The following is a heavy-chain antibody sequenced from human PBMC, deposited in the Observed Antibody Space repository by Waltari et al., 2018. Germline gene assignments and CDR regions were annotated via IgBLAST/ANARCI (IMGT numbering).Heavy chain of an antibody. D-gene: IGHD3-22*01. CDR1: GYTFTDYY. V-gene: IGHV1-69-2*01. Sequence: EVQLVQSGAEVKKPGATVKISCKVSGYTFTDYYMHWVQPAPGKGLEWMGLVDPEDGETIYAEKFQGRVTITADTSTDTAYMELSSLRSEDTAVYYCATTRRGLYYYDSSGTGDAFDIWGQGTMVTVSS. J-gene: IGHJ3*02. CDR3: ATTRRGLYYYDSSGTGDAFDI. CDR2: VDPEDGET.